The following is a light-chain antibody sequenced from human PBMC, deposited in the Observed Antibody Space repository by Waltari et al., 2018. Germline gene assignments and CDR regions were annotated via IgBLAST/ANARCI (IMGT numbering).Light chain of an antibody. CDR2: GSS. CDR1: NSNIGAGYD. Sequence: QSVLTQPPSVSGAPGQRVTISCTGRNSNIGAGYDVQWYQQLPGTPPKLRISGSSVRPSGVPDRFSGSKSGTSASLAITGLQAEDEADYYCQSYDSSLSGCVFGTGTKVTVL. V-gene: IGLV1-40*01. J-gene: IGLJ1*01. CDR3: QSYDSSLSGCV.